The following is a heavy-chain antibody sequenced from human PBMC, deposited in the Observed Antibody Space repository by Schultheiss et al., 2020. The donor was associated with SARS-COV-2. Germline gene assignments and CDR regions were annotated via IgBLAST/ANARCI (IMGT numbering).Heavy chain of an antibody. CDR1: GYSISSGYS. V-gene: IGHV4-38-2*02. Sequence: SETLSLTCTVSGYSISSGYSWGWIRQPPGKGLEWIGEINRGGSTTYNPSLKGRVSISLDMSKNQFSLKLSSVTAADTAVYYCARGQVDVNMMLVVIGFANWFDPWGQGTLVTVSS. CDR3: ARGQVDVNMMLVVIGFANWFDP. J-gene: IGHJ5*02. CDR2: INRGGST. D-gene: IGHD3-22*01.